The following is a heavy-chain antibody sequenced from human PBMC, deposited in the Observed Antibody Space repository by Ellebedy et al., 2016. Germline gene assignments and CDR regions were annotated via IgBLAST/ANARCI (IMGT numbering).Heavy chain of an antibody. CDR3: ARLGPHITMVRQGFDY. D-gene: IGHD3-10*01. V-gene: IGHV4-39*01. J-gene: IGHJ4*02. CDR2: IYYSGST. Sequence: SETLSLTCTVSGGSISSSSYYWGWIRQPPGTGLEWIGSIYYSGSTYYNPSLKSRVTISVDTSKNQFSLKLSSVTAADTAVYYCARLGPHITMVRQGFDYWGQGTLVTVSS. CDR1: GGSISSSSYY.